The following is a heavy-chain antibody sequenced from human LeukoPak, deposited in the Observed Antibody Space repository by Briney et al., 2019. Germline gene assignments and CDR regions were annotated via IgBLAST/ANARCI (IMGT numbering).Heavy chain of an antibody. J-gene: IGHJ4*02. CDR2: INPNSGGT. D-gene: IGHD3-22*01. CDR1: GYTFTGYY. CDR3: ARSPYSYDSSGYESLS. Sequence: ASVKVSCKASGYTFTGYYMHWVRQAPGQGLAWMGWINPNSGGTNYAQKFQGRVTMPRDTSISTAYMELSRLRSDDTAVYYCARSPYSYDSSGYESLSWGQGTLVTVSS. V-gene: IGHV1-2*02.